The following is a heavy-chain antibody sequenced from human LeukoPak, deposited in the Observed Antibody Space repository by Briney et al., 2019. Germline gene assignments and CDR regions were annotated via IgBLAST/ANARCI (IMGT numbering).Heavy chain of an antibody. CDR2: ISSSGSTI. V-gene: IGHV3-48*03. CDR1: GFTFSSYE. Sequence: GGSLRLSCAASGFTFSSYEMNWIRQAPGKGLEWISYISSSGSTIYYADSVKSRFTISRDNAKNSLYLQMNSLRAEDTAVYYCTRRFGSAICDYWGQGTLVTVSS. CDR3: TRRFGSAICDY. J-gene: IGHJ4*02. D-gene: IGHD3-16*01.